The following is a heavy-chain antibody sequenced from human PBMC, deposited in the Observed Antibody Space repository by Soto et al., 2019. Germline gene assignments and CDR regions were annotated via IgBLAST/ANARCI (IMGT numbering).Heavy chain of an antibody. D-gene: IGHD5-18*01. CDR1: GFTFSNYG. Sequence: GGSLRLSCAASGFTFSNYGMHWVRQAPGKGLEWVAVIWYDGSYKYYADSVKGRFTISRDNSRTTLYLQMNSLRAEDTAVYYCAKDEGRYTYGLRDCRGQGTLVTVSS. CDR3: AKDEGRYTYGLRDC. V-gene: IGHV3-33*06. J-gene: IGHJ4*02. CDR2: IWYDGSYK.